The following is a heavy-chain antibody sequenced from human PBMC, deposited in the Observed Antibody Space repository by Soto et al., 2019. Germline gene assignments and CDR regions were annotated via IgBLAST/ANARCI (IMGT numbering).Heavy chain of an antibody. CDR1: GDNVASYSST. D-gene: IGHD2-8*01. CDR2: TYYRSKWYY. Sequence: SPSLPLTCALSGDNVASYSSTCNWIRQSPSRGLEWLGRTYYRSKWYYDYAVSVKSRITINPDTSNNQLSLQLNSVTPDDTAVNYCVRLIGGSWLDSWGQGTLVTVSS. V-gene: IGHV6-1*01. CDR3: VRLIGGSWLDS. J-gene: IGHJ5*01.